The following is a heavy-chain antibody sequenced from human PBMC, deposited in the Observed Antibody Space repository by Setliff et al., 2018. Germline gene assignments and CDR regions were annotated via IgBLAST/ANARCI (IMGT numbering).Heavy chain of an antibody. D-gene: IGHD2-15*01. Sequence: PGGSLRLSWSTSGFTFDDYAMHWVRQAPGKGLEWVSLISWDGTRTNYVDSLKGRVTISRDNSKNSLFLQMNSLGVEDTALYYCVKDTGNGGNTGLDYWGQGTLVTVSS. CDR3: VKDTGNGGNTGLDY. CDR2: ISWDGTRT. V-gene: IGHV3-43D*04. CDR1: GFTFDDYA. J-gene: IGHJ4*02.